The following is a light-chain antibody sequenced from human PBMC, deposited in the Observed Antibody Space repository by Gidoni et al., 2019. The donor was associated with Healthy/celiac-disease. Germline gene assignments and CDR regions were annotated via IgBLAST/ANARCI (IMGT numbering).Light chain of an antibody. Sequence: QSAQTQPASVSGSPGQSITISCTGTSSDVGSYNLVSWYQQHPGKAPKLMIYEVSKRPSGVSNRFSGSKSGNTASLTISGLQAEDEADYYCCSYAGSSTFFYVFGTGTKVTVL. CDR1: SSDVGSYNL. J-gene: IGLJ1*01. CDR3: CSYAGSSTFFYV. V-gene: IGLV2-23*02. CDR2: EVS.